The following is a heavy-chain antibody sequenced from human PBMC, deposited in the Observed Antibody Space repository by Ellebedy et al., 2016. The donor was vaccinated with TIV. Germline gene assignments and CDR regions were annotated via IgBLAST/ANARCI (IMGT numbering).Heavy chain of an antibody. V-gene: IGHV3-33*03. CDR2: IWYDGSNK. D-gene: IGHD2-21*01. CDR1: GFTLSRYG. Sequence: GESLKISCAASGFTLSRYGMHWVRQAPGKGLEWLAVIWYDGSNKHYGDSVRGRFTISRDNSKNTLHLQMDSLRGEDTAVYYCARADVIHDLWGRGTLVTVSS. CDR3: ARADVIHDL. J-gene: IGHJ2*01.